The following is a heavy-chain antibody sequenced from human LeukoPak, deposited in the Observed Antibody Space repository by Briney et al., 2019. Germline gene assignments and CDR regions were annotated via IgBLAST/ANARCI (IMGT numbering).Heavy chain of an antibody. V-gene: IGHV1-3*01. J-gene: IGHJ4*02. CDR2: VSAANNP. Sequence: ASVKVSCKASGYIFTPHHIHWMRQAPGQGLELLGWVSAANNPEYSQKFQGRVVITRDASATTSYLELNSRRSEDTAVYYCAMSVEMPPIPSFDYWGQGTLVTVSS. D-gene: IGHD5-24*01. CDR3: AMSVEMPPIPSFDY. CDR1: GYIFTPHH.